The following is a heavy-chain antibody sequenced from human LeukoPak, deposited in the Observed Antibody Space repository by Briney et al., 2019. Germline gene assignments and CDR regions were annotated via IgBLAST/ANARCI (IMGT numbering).Heavy chain of an antibody. V-gene: IGHV1-18*01. J-gene: IGHJ4*02. CDR1: GYTFTMFG. Sequence: ASVKVSCKTSGYTFTMFGISWVRQAPGQGLEWMGWISAYNGNTNYAQKLQGRVTMTTDTSASTVYMELRSLRSDDTAVYYCARVGSGWSHFDYWGQGTLVTVSS. CDR2: ISAYNGNT. D-gene: IGHD6-19*01. CDR3: ARVGSGWSHFDY.